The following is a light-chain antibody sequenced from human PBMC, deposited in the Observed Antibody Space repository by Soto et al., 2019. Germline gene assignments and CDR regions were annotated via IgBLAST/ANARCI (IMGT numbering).Light chain of an antibody. CDR3: QQSYTTPLT. CDR1: RSIGNS. CDR2: AAS. J-gene: IGKJ4*01. V-gene: IGKV1-39*01. Sequence: DIQMTQSPSSLSASVGDRVAITCRASRSIGNSLNWYQRKPGKAPNLLIYAASSLQSGVPSRFSGRGSGTDFTLTISSLQPEDFATYYCQQSYTTPLTFGGGTKVDIK.